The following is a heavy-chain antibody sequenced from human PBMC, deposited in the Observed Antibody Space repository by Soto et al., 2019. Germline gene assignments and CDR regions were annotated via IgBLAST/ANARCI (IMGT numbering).Heavy chain of an antibody. CDR3: VRGGHNSGWYRTFDF. V-gene: IGHV1-69*13. Sequence: SVKVSCKSSRGTFTTDAISWVRQAPGQGLEWMGVIIPVFGPPTYAQRFQGRVTISADESTSTAHLELSNLRSEDTAIYYCVRGGHNSGWYRTFDFWGQGTLVTVSS. D-gene: IGHD6-13*01. CDR2: IIPVFGPP. CDR1: RGTFTTDA. J-gene: IGHJ4*02.